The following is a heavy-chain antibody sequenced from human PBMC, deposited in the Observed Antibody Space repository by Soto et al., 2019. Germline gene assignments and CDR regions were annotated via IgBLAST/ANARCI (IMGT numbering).Heavy chain of an antibody. CDR1: GFTFISYW. CDR2: INSDGSST. V-gene: IGHV3-74*01. Sequence: TGGSLRLSCAASGFTFISYWMHWVRQAPGKGLVWVSRINSDGSSTSYADSVKGRFTISRDNAKNTLYLQMNSLRAEDTAVYYCARVRVVRYFDYWGQGTLVTVSS. D-gene: IGHD3-3*01. CDR3: ARVRVVRYFDY. J-gene: IGHJ4*02.